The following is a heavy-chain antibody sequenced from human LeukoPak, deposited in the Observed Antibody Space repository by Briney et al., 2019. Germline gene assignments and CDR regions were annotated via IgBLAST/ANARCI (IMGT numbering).Heavy chain of an antibody. J-gene: IGHJ3*02. CDR1: GGSISSSSYY. CDR2: IYYSGTT. CDR3: ARGEMGYCSSTSCYEDAFDI. Sequence: PSETLSLTCTVSGGSISSSSYYWGWIRQPPGKGLEWIGSIYYSGTTYYNPSLKSRVTISVDTSKNQFSLKLSSVTAADTAVYYCARGEMGYCSSTSCYEDAFDIWGQGTMVTVSS. V-gene: IGHV4-39*07. D-gene: IGHD2-2*01.